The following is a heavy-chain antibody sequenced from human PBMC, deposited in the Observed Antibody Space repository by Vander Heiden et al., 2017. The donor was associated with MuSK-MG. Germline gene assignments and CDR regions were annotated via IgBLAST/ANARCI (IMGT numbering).Heavy chain of an antibody. CDR1: GFRFIGYG. CDR2: ISYDGSNK. Sequence: QVQLVESGGGGVKPGRSLRLSLAASGFRFIGYGMHWVRQAPGKGLEWVAVISYDGSNKYYADSVKGRFTISRDNSKNTLYLQMNSLRAEDTAVYYCAKEAILRRYYYYMDVWGKGTTVTVSS. V-gene: IGHV3-30*18. J-gene: IGHJ6*03. CDR3: AKEAILRRYYYYMDV.